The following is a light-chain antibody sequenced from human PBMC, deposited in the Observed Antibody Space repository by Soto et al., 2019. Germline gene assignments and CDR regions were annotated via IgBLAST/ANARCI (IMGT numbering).Light chain of an antibody. CDR1: QSVSNN. Sequence: EIVLTQSPGTLSLSPWERATLSCRASQSVSNNYLAWYQQKPGQAPRLLIYGASTRATGIPARFSGSGSGTEFTLSISSLQSEDFAVYYCQQYNSWPPITFGQGTRLEIK. CDR2: GAS. J-gene: IGKJ5*01. CDR3: QQYNSWPPIT. V-gene: IGKV3-15*01.